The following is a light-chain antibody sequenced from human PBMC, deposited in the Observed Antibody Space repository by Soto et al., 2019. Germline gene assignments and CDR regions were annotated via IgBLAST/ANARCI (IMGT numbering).Light chain of an antibody. J-gene: IGKJ4*01. Sequence: ETVLTQSPGTVSLSPGESATLSCRASQSVAKSYLAWFQHKPGQAPRLLIHDASSRATGIPDRFSGSGSGTDFTLTVSRLEPEDFAVYYCHQYAGSPLTFGGGTKVEIK. CDR1: QSVAKSY. V-gene: IGKV3-20*01. CDR2: DAS. CDR3: HQYAGSPLT.